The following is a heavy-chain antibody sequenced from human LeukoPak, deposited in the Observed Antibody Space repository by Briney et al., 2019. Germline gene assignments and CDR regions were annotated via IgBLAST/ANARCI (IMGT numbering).Heavy chain of an antibody. CDR2: IYSGGST. V-gene: IGHV3-53*01. CDR1: GFTVSSNY. J-gene: IGHJ4*02. D-gene: IGHD3-16*02. Sequence: GGSLRLSCAASGFTVSSNYMSWVRQAPGKELEWVSVIYSGGSTYYADSVKGRFTISRDNSKNTLYLQMNSLRAEDTAVYYCARLRLGELSSFDYWGQGTLVTVSS. CDR3: ARLRLGELSSFDY.